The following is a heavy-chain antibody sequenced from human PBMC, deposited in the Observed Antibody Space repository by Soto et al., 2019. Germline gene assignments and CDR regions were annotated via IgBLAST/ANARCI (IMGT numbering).Heavy chain of an antibody. CDR1: GFTVSNAW. J-gene: IGHJ4*02. CDR3: TTSSGWHCDY. Sequence: EVQLVESGGGLVKPGGSLRLSCAAPGFTVSNAWMNWVRQAPGKGLEWVGRIKSKTDGGTTDYAAPVKGRFTISIDDSKNTLYLQMNSLKTEDTAVYFCTTSSGWHCDYWGQGTLVTVSS. CDR2: IKSKTDGGTT. D-gene: IGHD6-19*01. V-gene: IGHV3-15*07.